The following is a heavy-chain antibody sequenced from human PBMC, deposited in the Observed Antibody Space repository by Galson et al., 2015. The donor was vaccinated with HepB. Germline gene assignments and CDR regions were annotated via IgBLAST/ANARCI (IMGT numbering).Heavy chain of an antibody. J-gene: IGHJ6*02. D-gene: IGHD6-13*01. CDR1: GYTLTELS. CDR3: STTNIAAAGTFYYYGMDV. CDR2: FDPEDGET. V-gene: IGHV1-24*01. Sequence: SVKVSCKVSGYTLTELSMHWVRQAPGKGLEWMGGFDPEDGETIYAQKFQGRVTMTEDTSTDTAYMELSSLRSEDTAVYYCSTTNIAAAGTFYYYGMDVWGQETTVTVSS.